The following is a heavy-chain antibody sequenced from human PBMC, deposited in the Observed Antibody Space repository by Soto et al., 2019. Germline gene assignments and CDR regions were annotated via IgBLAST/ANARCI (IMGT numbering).Heavy chain of an antibody. CDR2: IYYRGSTYYN. CDR1: GGSISSGGYY. J-gene: IGHJ4*02. Sequence: QVQLQESGPGLVKPSQTLSLTCTVSGGSISSGGYYWSWIRQHPGKGLEWIGYIYYRGSTYYNYYNPSLKSRVTISVDTSKNQFSLKLSSVTAADTAVYYCARTPLLWGQGTLVSVSS. CDR3: ARTPLL. V-gene: IGHV4-31*03. D-gene: IGHD1-26*01.